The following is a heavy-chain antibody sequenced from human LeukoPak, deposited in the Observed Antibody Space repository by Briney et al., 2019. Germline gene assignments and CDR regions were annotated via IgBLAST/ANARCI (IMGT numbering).Heavy chain of an antibody. CDR1: GASIRSGDYY. J-gene: IGHJ3*02. CDR3: ARDCSGGSCYGAFDI. D-gene: IGHD2-15*01. Sequence: SETLSLTCTVSGASIRSGDYYWSWIHQPPGKGLEWIGYIYDSGSTYYNPSLKSRITISVDTSENRFSLKLSSVTATDTAVYYCARDCSGGSCYGAFDIWGHGTMVTVSS. V-gene: IGHV4-30-4*01. CDR2: IYDSGST.